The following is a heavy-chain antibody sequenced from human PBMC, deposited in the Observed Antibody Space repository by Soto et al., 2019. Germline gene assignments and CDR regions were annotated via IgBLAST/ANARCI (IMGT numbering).Heavy chain of an antibody. CDR2: MNPNSGNA. D-gene: IGHD3-9*01. CDR1: GYTFTSYD. Sequence: ASVKVSCKASGYTFTSYDIDWVRQATGQGLEWMGWMNPNSGNAGYAQKFQGRVTMTRNTSISTAYMELSSLRSDDTAVYYCASISSEDQFDYWGQGTLVTVSS. J-gene: IGHJ4*02. CDR3: ASISSEDQFDY. V-gene: IGHV1-8*01.